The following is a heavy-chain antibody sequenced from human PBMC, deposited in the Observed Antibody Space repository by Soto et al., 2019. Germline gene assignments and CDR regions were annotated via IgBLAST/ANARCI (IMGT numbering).Heavy chain of an antibody. J-gene: IGHJ4*02. CDR2: IYHSGTT. D-gene: IGHD3-10*01. Sequence: SETLSLTCAVSGGSMSSDTYSWSWIRQPPGKGLEWIGYIYHSGTTYYNPSLRSRVTLSVDRSKNEFSLKLTSVTAADTAVYYCARNLWGGSGSFDYWGPGTLVTVYS. CDR1: GGSMSSDTYS. V-gene: IGHV4-30-2*01. CDR3: ARNLWGGSGSFDY.